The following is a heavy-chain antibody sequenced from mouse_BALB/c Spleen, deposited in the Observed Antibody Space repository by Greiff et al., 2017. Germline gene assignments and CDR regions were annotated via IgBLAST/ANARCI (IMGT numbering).Heavy chain of an antibody. Sequence: QVQLQQSGAELVRPGASVTLSCKASGYTFTDYEMHWVKQTPVHGLEWIGAIDPETGGTAYNQKFKGKATLTADKSSSTAYMELRSLTSEDSAVYYCTRGSPSWFADWGQGTLVTVSA. V-gene: IGHV1-15*01. CDR3: TRGSPSWFAD. CDR2: IDPETGGT. J-gene: IGHJ3*01. CDR1: GYTFTDYE.